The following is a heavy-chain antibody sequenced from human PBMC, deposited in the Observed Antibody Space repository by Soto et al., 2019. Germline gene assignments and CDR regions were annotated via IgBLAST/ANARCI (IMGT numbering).Heavy chain of an antibody. V-gene: IGHV3-30*18. J-gene: IGHJ4*02. CDR2: ISYDGNTK. Sequence: QVHLVESGGGVVQTGRSLRLSCAASGFTFSNYGIHWVRQAPGKGLEWVAVISYDGNTKFYADSVEGRFAISRDNSKNTLFLQMSSLRAEDTAVYYCAKGEFNWNYVIDYWGQGTLVTVSS. CDR1: GFTFSNYG. CDR3: AKGEFNWNYVIDY. D-gene: IGHD1-7*01.